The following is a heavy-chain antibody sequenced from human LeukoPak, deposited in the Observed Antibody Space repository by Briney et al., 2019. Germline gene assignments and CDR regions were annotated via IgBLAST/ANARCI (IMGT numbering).Heavy chain of an antibody. V-gene: IGHV1-46*01. D-gene: IGHD5-24*01. CDR1: GYTFTSYY. Sequence: ASVKVSCKASGYTFTSYYMHWVRQASGQGLEWMGIINPSGGSTSYAQKFQGRVTMTRDMSTSTVYMELSSLRSEDTAVYYCARVGGAYNSFDYWGQGTLVTVSS. CDR3: ARVGGAYNSFDY. J-gene: IGHJ4*02. CDR2: INPSGGST.